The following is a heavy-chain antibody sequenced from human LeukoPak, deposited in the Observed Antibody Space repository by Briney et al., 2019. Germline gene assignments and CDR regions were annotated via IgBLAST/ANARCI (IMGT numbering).Heavy chain of an antibody. D-gene: IGHD3-10*01. CDR1: GYTFISFV. CDR3: ARVGSFVGQPNV. V-gene: IGHV1-18*01. CDR2: ISPYNGDT. J-gene: IGHJ4*02. Sequence: ASVKVSCKASGYTFISFVIGWVRQAPGQGLEWMGWISPYNGDTDYAQKLQGRVTMTTDTSTSTAYMELRSLRSDDTAVYYCARVGSFVGQPNVWGQGALVTVSS.